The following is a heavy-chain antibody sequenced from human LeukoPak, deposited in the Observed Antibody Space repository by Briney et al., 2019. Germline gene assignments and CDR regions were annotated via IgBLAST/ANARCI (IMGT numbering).Heavy chain of an antibody. D-gene: IGHD3/OR15-3a*01. CDR2: ISSIGGGT. Sequence: GGSLRLSCSASGFTFGTFAMHWVRQAPGKGLEYISTISSIGGGTDYAYSVKGRFTISRDNSKNTLFLQMSSLRAEDTAVYYCVKFPDWWGQGTLVTVSS. J-gene: IGHJ4*02. V-gene: IGHV3-64D*09. CDR3: VKFPDW. CDR1: GFTFGTFA.